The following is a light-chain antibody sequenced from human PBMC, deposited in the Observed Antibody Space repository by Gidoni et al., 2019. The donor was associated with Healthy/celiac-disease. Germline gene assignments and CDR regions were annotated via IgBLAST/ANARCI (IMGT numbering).Light chain of an antibody. CDR3: QQRSNWPPI. CDR2: DAS. J-gene: IGKJ2*01. CDR1: QSVSSY. V-gene: IGKV3-11*01. Sequence: EIVFPQSPATLSLSPGERATLTCRASQSVSSYLAWYQQKPGQAPRLLIYDASNRATGIPARFSGSGSGTDFTLTISSLEPEDFAVYYCQQRSNWPPIFXQXTKLEIK.